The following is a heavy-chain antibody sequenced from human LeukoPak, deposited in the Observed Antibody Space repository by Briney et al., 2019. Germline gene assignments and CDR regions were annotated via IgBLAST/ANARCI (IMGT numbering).Heavy chain of an antibody. V-gene: IGHV3-7*01. J-gene: IGHJ6*03. Sequence: PGGCLRLACAASGFTVSSDWMSSVRQAPGKRLEWVANINNAGSENYYVDSVKGRFTISRDNAKNSLYLQMNSLRAEDTAVYYCARVQEDIVLMVYYYYYYYMDVWGKGTTVTVSS. CDR1: GFTVSSDW. D-gene: IGHD2-8*01. CDR3: ARVQEDIVLMVYYYYYYYMDV. CDR2: INNAGSEN.